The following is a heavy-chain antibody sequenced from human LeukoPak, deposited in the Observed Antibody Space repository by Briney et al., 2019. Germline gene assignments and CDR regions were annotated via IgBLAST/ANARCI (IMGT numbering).Heavy chain of an antibody. Sequence: GGSLRLSCAASGFIFSNYWMSWVRQAPGKGLEWVANIKQDGSEKHYVDSVKGRFTISRDNAKNSLYLQMNSLRAEDTAVYYCASIDEYSIQFDYWGQGTLVTVSS. J-gene: IGHJ4*02. D-gene: IGHD6-6*01. CDR3: ASIDEYSIQFDY. V-gene: IGHV3-7*01. CDR1: GFIFSNYW. CDR2: IKQDGSEK.